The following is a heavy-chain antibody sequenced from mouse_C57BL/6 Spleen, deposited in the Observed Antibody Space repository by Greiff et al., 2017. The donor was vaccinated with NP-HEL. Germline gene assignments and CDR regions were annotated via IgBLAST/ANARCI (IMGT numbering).Heavy chain of an antibody. CDR2: INPNNGGT. V-gene: IGHV1-26*01. CDR1: GYTFTDYY. CDR3: ARGDHYYGSIRYFDV. D-gene: IGHD1-1*01. Sequence: EVQLQQSGPELVKPGASVKISCKASGYTFTDYYMNWVKQSHGKSLEWIGDINPNNGGTSYNQKFKGKATLTVDKSSSTAYMELRSLTSEYSAVYYCARGDHYYGSIRYFDVWGTGTTVTVSS. J-gene: IGHJ1*03.